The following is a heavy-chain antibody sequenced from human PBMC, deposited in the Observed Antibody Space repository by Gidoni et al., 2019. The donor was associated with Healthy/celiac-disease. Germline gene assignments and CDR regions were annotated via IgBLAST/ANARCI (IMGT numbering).Heavy chain of an antibody. Sequence: QEQLVESGGGVVQPGRSLRLSCAASGFTFSSYGMHWVRQAPGKGLEWVAVIWYDGSNKYYADSVKGRFTISRDNSKNTLYLQMNSLRAEDTAVYYCAREKQWLPRGYYYYGMDVWGQGTTVTVSS. J-gene: IGHJ6*02. V-gene: IGHV3-33*01. D-gene: IGHD6-19*01. CDR1: GFTFSSYG. CDR3: AREKQWLPRGYYYYGMDV. CDR2: IWYDGSNK.